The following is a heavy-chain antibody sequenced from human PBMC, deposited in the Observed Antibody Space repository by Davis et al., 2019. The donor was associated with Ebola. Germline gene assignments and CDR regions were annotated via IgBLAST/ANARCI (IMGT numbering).Heavy chain of an antibody. D-gene: IGHD2-15*01. Sequence: ASVKVSCKASGYTFTGYYMHWVRQAPGQGLEWMGRINPNSGGTNYAQKFQGRVTMTRDTSISTAYMELSRLRSDDTVVYYCARGGYCSGGSCYYFDYWGQGTLVTVSS. V-gene: IGHV1-2*05. CDR3: ARGGYCSGGSCYYFDY. CDR2: INPNSGGT. CDR1: GYTFTGYY. J-gene: IGHJ4*02.